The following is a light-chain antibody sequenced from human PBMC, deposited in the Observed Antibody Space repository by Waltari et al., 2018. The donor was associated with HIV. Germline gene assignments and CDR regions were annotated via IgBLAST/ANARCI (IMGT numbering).Light chain of an antibody. CDR3: TSYGGSNNVL. J-gene: IGLJ2*01. Sequence: QSALTQPPSASGSPGQSVTISCTGTSSDIGAYKYVSWYQHHPGKAPKLIISEVSKRPSGGPDRFSGSKSGNTASLTVSGLQAEDEADYYCTSYGGSNNVLFGGGTKLTVL. V-gene: IGLV2-8*01. CDR2: EVS. CDR1: SSDIGAYKY.